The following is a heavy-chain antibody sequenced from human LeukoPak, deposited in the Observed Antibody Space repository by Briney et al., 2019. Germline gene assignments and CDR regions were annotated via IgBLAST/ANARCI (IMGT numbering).Heavy chain of an antibody. V-gene: IGHV3-7*01. CDR2: IKQDGSEK. D-gene: IGHD3-9*01. CDR3: VRDRYDILTGYNDAFDI. J-gene: IGHJ3*02. Sequence: GGSLRLSCAASGFTFTTYWMSWVRQAPGKGLEWMANIKQDGSEKYYVDSVKGRFTISRDYAKNSLYLQMNSLRAEDTAVYYCVRDRYDILTGYNDAFDIWGQGTMVTVSS. CDR1: GFTFTTYW.